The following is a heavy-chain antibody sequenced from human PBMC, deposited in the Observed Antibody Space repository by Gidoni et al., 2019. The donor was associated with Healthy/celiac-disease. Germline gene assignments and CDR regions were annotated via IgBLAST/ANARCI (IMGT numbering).Heavy chain of an antibody. CDR3: ARVDIVVVPAEWFDP. CDR1: GFSLSPSGVG. D-gene: IGHD2-2*03. V-gene: IGHV2-5*01. J-gene: IGHJ5*02. CDR2: IYGNDDK. Sequence: QITVQESGTPLVKRTQPLKPTCTLPGFSLSPSGVGVGWIRQPPGKVLEWLGLIYGNDDKRYSLSMKTRLTITKDTSKNQVVLTITNMDPVDTATYYCARVDIVVVPAEWFDPWGQGTLVTVSS.